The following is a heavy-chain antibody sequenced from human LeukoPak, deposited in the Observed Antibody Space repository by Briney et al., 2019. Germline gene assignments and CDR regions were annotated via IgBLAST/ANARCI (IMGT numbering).Heavy chain of an antibody. CDR1: GYTFTGYY. CDR3: ARDSARDYYYYYMDV. J-gene: IGHJ6*03. CDR2: INPNSGGT. Sequence: LEASVKVSRKASGYTFTGYYMHWVRQAPGQGLEWMGWINPNSGGTNYAQKFQGRVTMTRDTSISTAYMELSRLRSDDTAVYYCARDSARDYYYYYMDVWGKGTTVTVSS. V-gene: IGHV1-2*02.